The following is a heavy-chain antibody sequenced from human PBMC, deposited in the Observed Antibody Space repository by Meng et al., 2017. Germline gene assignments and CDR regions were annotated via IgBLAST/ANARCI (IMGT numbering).Heavy chain of an antibody. CDR3: ARQYSGSYETYDY. CDR2: IYYSGST. Sequence: SQTLSLTCAASGFTFSSYAMSWIRQPPGKGLEWIGSIYYSGSTYYNPSLKSRVTISVDTSKNQFSLKLSSVTAADTAVYYCARQYSGSYETYDYWGQG. V-gene: IGHV4-38-2*01. D-gene: IGHD1-26*01. CDR1: GFTFSSYA. J-gene: IGHJ4*02.